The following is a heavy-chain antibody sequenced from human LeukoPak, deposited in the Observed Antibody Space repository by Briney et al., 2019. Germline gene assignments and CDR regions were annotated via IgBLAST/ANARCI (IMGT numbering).Heavy chain of an antibody. CDR1: GYTFTSYG. D-gene: IGHD2-2*01. Sequence: ASVKVSCKASGYTFTSYGISWVRQAPGQGLEWMGRINPNSGVTNYAQRFQGRVTMTRDTSISTAYMELSRLRSDDTAVYYCAREEVPAFYAFDIWGQGTMVTVSS. V-gene: IGHV1-2*06. CDR3: AREEVPAFYAFDI. CDR2: INPNSGVT. J-gene: IGHJ3*02.